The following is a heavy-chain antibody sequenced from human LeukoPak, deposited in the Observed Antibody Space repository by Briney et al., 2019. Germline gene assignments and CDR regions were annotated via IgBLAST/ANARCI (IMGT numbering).Heavy chain of an antibody. CDR2: ISGSGGST. CDR3: AKGSTYYYGSGEMS. J-gene: IGHJ5*02. D-gene: IGHD3-10*01. CDR1: GFTFSSYA. V-gene: IGHV3-23*01. Sequence: GGSLRLSCAASGFTFSSYAMSWVRQAPGKGLEWVSAISGSGGSTYYADSVKGRFTISRGNSKNTLYLQMNSLRAEDTAVYYCAKGSTYYYGSGEMSWGQGTLVTVSS.